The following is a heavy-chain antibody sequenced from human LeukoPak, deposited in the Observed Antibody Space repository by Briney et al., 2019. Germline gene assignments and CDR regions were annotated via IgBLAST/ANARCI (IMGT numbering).Heavy chain of an antibody. J-gene: IGHJ4*02. CDR1: GGSISPYY. Sequence: SETLSLTCTVSGGSISPYYWSWIRQPPGKGLEWIGYIYYSGSTYYNPSLKSRVTISVDTSKNQFSLKQSSVTAADTAVYYCARYYYDTSGYPHYFDYWGQGTLVTVSS. D-gene: IGHD3-22*01. V-gene: IGHV4-59*08. CDR3: ARYYYDTSGYPHYFDY. CDR2: IYYSGST.